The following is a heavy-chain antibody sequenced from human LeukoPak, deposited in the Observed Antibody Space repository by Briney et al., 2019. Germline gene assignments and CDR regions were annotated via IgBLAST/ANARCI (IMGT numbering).Heavy chain of an antibody. J-gene: IGHJ3*02. Sequence: PGGSLRLSCAASGFTFSSYAMSWVRQAPGKGLEWVSGISGSGGSTYYADSVRGRFTMSRDNSKNTLYLQMNSLRAEDTAVYYCANYGGVITKDAFDIWGQGTMVTVSS. D-gene: IGHD3-10*01. CDR1: GFTFSSYA. V-gene: IGHV3-23*01. CDR2: ISGSGGST. CDR3: ANYGGVITKDAFDI.